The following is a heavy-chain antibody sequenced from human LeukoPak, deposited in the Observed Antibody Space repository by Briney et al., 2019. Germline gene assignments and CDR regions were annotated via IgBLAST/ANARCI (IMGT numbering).Heavy chain of an antibody. CDR3: ARDLGAVAGRNWFDP. D-gene: IGHD6-19*01. CDR1: GGSFSGYY. CDR2: INYSGST. J-gene: IGHJ5*02. Sequence: PSETLSLTCAVYGGSFSGYYWSWIRQPPGKGLEWIGEINYSGSTNYNPSLKSRVTMSVDTSKNQFSLKLSSVTAADTAVYYCARDLGAVAGRNWFDPWGQGTLVTVSS. V-gene: IGHV4-34*01.